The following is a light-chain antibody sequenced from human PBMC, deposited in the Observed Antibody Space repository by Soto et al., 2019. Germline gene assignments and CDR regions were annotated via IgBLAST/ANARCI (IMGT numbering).Light chain of an antibody. V-gene: IGLV2-14*01. CDR3: SAYTTSNTWV. J-gene: IGLJ3*02. Sequence: QSALTQPPSASGSPGQSVTISCTGTSSDVGGYNYVSWYQQHPGKPPKLMIYEVTNRPSGVSNRFSGSRSGNTASLTISGLQAEDEAYYYCSAYTTSNTWVFGGGTQLTVL. CDR1: SSDVGGYNY. CDR2: EVT.